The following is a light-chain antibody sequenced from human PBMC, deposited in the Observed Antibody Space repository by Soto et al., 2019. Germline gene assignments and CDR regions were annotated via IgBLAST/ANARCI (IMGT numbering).Light chain of an antibody. CDR3: QSYDSGLSGYV. CDR2: GNS. J-gene: IGLJ1*01. CDR1: SSNIGAGYD. V-gene: IGLV1-40*01. Sequence: QSVLTQPPSLSGSPGQRVTISCTGSSSNIGAGYDVHWYQQLPGTAPKLLIYGNSNRPSGVPDRFSGSKSGTSASLAITGLQAEDEADYYCQSYDSGLSGYVFGNGTKLTVL.